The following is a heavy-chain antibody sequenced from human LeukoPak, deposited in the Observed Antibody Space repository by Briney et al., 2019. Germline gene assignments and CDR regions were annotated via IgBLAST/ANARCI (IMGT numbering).Heavy chain of an antibody. CDR3: ARERGGEDFDC. CDR2: VSTSGSSK. Sequence: NPGGSLRLSCAASGFTFSSYAMNWVRQAPGKGLEWVSSVSTSGSSKYYADPVKGRFAISRDNAKNSLYLQMSGLEAEDTAVYYCARERGGEDFDCWGQGTLVTVSS. J-gene: IGHJ4*02. V-gene: IGHV3-21*01. CDR1: GFTFSSYA. D-gene: IGHD3-16*01.